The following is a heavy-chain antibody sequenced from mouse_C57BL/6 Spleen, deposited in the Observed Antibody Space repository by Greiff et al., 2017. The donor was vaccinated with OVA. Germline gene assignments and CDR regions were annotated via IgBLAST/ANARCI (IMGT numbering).Heavy chain of an antibody. CDR3: ARLGGYYYAMDY. Sequence: EVQLQESGPGLVKPSQSLSLTCSVTGYSITSGYYWNWIRQFPGNKLEWMGYISYDGSNNYNPSLKNRISITRDTSKNQFFLKLNSVTTEDTATYYCARLGGYYYAMDYWGQGTSVTVSS. V-gene: IGHV3-6*01. J-gene: IGHJ4*01. CDR1: GYSITSGYY. D-gene: IGHD4-1*01. CDR2: ISYDGSN.